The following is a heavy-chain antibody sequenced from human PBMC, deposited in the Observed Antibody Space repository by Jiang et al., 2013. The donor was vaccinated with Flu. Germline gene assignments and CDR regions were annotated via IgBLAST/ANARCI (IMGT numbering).Heavy chain of an antibody. Sequence: GSGLVKPSETLSLTCTVSGGSISSYYWSWIRQPPGKGLEWIGYIYYSGSINYNPSLKSRVTISVDTSKNQFSLKLSSVTAADTAVYYCARRVGRTFDYWGQGTLVTVSS. CDR3: ARRVGRTFDY. CDR2: IYYSGSI. V-gene: IGHV4-59*01. CDR1: GGSISSYY. J-gene: IGHJ4*02. D-gene: IGHD3-16*01.